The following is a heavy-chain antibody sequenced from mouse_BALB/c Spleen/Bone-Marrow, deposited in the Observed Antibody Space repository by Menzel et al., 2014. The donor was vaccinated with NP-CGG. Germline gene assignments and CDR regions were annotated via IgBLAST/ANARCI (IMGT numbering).Heavy chain of an antibody. D-gene: IGHD1-1*01. V-gene: IGHV1S22*01. J-gene: IGHJ4*01. CDR1: GYTFTSYW. Sequence: KQSGSELVRPGASVKLSCKASGYTFTSYWIHWVKQRPGQGLEWIGNIYPGSGTINYDEKFKNKATLTVDTSSSIAYMQLSSPTSEDSAVYYCRCYDYTMDYWGQGTSVTVSS. CDR2: IYPGSGTI. CDR3: RCYDYTMDY.